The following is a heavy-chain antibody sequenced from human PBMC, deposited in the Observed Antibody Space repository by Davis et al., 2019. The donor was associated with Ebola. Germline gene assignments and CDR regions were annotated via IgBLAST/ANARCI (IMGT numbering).Heavy chain of an antibody. Sequence: PGGSLRLSCAASGFTFSDYYMSWIRQAPGKGLEWVSYISSSGSTIYYADSVKGRFTISRDNAKNSLYLQMNSLRAEDTAVYYCARGVYSSSWHPSNFDYWGQGTLVTVSS. CDR1: GFTFSDYY. CDR2: ISSSGSTI. D-gene: IGHD6-13*01. CDR3: ARGVYSSSWHPSNFDY. J-gene: IGHJ4*02. V-gene: IGHV3-11*04.